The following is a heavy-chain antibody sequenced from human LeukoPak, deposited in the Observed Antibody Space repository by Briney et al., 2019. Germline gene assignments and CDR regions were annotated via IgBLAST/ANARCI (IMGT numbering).Heavy chain of an antibody. J-gene: IGHJ4*02. CDR1: GFTFNTYG. D-gene: IGHD1-1*01. CDR3: ARNKPTTDY. Sequence: GTSLRLSCAASGFTFNTYGMHWVRQAPGKGLEWVAVISYDGNNKYYAESVKGRFTISRDNSQSTLYLQMNSLSPEDTAVYYCARNKPTTDYWGQGTLVTVSS. V-gene: IGHV3-30*03. CDR2: ISYDGNNK.